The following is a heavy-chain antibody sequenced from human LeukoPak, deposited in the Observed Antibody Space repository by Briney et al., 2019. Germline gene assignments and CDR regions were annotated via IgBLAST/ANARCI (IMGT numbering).Heavy chain of an antibody. D-gene: IGHD3-9*01. CDR2: IYYSGST. J-gene: IGHJ5*02. CDR3: ARGAPVLRYFDWLPRGRKNNWFDP. CDR1: GGSFSGYY. V-gene: IGHV4-59*01. Sequence: SETLSLTCAVYGGSFSGYYWSWIRQPPGKGLEWIGYIYYSGSTNYNPSLKSRVTISVDTSKNQFSLKLSSVTAADTAVYYCARGAPVLRYFDWLPRGRKNNWFDPWGQGTLVTVSS.